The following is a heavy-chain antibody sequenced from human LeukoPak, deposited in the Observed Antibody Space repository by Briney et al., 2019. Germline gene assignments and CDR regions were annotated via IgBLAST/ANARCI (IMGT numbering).Heavy chain of an antibody. D-gene: IGHD6-13*01. CDR2: ISSSSSYI. J-gene: IGHJ4*02. V-gene: IGHV3-21*01. Sequence: GGSLRLSCTAYGFTFSSYSMNWVRQAPWKGLEWVSSISSSSSYIYYADSVKGRFTTSRDNAKNSLYLQMNSLRAEDTAVYYCARDARLSIAAAGTFDYWGQGTLATVSS. CDR1: GFTFSSYS. CDR3: ARDARLSIAAAGTFDY.